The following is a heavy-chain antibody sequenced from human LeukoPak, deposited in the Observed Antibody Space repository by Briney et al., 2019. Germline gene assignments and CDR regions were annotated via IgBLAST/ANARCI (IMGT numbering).Heavy chain of an antibody. CDR2: IYKTGST. CDR1: GDSITSGNYY. J-gene: IGHJ4*02. V-gene: IGHV4-31*03. CDR3: ARDVLR. Sequence: SETLSLTCTVSGDSITSGNYYWGWIRQRPGKGLEWIGYIYKTGSTYYSPSLKSRVTMSVDTSRNQFSLKLNSVTAADTAVYYCARDVLRWGQGTLVTVSS.